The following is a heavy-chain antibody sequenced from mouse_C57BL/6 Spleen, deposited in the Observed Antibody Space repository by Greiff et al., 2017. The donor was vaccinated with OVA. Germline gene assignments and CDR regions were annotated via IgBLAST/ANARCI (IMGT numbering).Heavy chain of an antibody. CDR3: TRELGGRDY. Sequence: QVQLQQSGAELVRPGASVTLSCKASGYTFTDYEMHWVKQTPVHGLEWIGAIDPETGGTAYNQKFKGKAILTADKSSSTAYMELRSLTSEDSAVYYCTRELGGRDYWGQGTTLTVSS. J-gene: IGHJ2*01. V-gene: IGHV1-15*01. CDR2: IDPETGGT. D-gene: IGHD4-1*01. CDR1: GYTFTDYE.